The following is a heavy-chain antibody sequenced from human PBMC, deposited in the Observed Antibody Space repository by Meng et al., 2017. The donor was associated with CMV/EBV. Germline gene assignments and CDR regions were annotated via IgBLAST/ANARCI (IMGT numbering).Heavy chain of an antibody. V-gene: IGHV4-30-4*08. Sequence: QVPPQAAGPGLVKPSQPLSLTCTVSGGSISSGDYYWSWIRQPPGKGLEWIGYIYYSGSTYYNPSLKSRVTISVDTSKNQFSLKLSSVTAADTAVYYCARVMGPNRTPYYFDYWGQGTLVTVSS. CDR3: ARVMGPNRTPYYFDY. D-gene: IGHD1-14*01. J-gene: IGHJ4*02. CDR1: GGSISSGDYY. CDR2: IYYSGST.